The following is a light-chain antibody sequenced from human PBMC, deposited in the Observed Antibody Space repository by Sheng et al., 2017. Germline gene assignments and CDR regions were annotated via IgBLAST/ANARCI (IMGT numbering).Light chain of an antibody. V-gene: IGKV1-33*01. Sequence: DIQMTQSPSSLSASVGDRVTISCRASQRVNIYVNWYQQKPGKAPKFLIYGASNVETGVPSRFSGSGSGTDFTFTITSLQPEDVGIYYCQQYDKLPLTFGGGTTVNIK. CDR2: GAS. CDR3: QQYDKLPLT. J-gene: IGKJ4*01. CDR1: QRVNIY.